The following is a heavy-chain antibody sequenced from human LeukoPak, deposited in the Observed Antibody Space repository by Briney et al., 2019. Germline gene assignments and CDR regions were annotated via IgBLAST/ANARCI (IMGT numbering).Heavy chain of an antibody. D-gene: IGHD6-13*01. Sequence: SETLSLTCTVSGGSISSCDYYWSWIRQPPGKGLEWIGYIYYSGSTYYNPSLKSRVTISVDTSKNQFSLKLSSVTAADTAVYYCARDQQLVLWGWISPDYYGMDVWGKGTTVTVSS. CDR3: ARDQQLVLWGWISPDYYGMDV. CDR1: GGSISSCDYY. J-gene: IGHJ6*04. V-gene: IGHV4-30-4*01. CDR2: IYYSGST.